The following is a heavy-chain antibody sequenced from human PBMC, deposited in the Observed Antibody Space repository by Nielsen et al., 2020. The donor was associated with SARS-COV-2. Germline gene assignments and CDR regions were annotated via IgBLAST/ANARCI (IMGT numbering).Heavy chain of an antibody. Sequence: GESLKISCAASGFTFSSYGMHWVRQAPGKGLEWVAVIWYDGSNKYYADSVKGRFTVSRDNSKNTLYLQMNSLRDEDTAVYYCAKTGDYFVVVPTATLDVWGRGTTVTVSS. V-gene: IGHV3-33*06. CDR3: AKTGDYFVVVPTATLDV. CDR2: IWYDGSNK. D-gene: IGHD2-2*01. J-gene: IGHJ6*02. CDR1: GFTFSSYG.